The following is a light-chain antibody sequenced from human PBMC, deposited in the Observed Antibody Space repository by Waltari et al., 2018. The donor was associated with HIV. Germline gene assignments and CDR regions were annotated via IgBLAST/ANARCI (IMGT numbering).Light chain of an antibody. Sequence: QSALTQPASVSASPGQAITISCTGPSSDVGTYTLVPWYHHHPGKAPKLMIYEGNKRPSGVSNRFSGSKSGNTASLTISGLQAEDEADYYCSSYTSFSTVLFGGGTKLTVL. V-gene: IGLV2-23*01. CDR2: EGN. J-gene: IGLJ2*01. CDR1: SSDVGTYTL. CDR3: SSYTSFSTVL.